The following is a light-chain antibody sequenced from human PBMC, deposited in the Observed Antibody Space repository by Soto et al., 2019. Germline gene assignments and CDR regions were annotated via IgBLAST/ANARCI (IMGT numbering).Light chain of an antibody. CDR3: QQYGSSPIT. CDR2: DAS. V-gene: IGKV3D-20*01. J-gene: IGKJ5*01. CDR1: ADVSSSY. Sequence: EIVLTQSPATLSFSPGERATLSCGASADVSSSYVAWYQQKSGLAPRLLIHDASSRATGIPDRFSGSKSGTDFTLTIHRLEPEDAGVYYCQQYGSSPITFGQGTRLEIK.